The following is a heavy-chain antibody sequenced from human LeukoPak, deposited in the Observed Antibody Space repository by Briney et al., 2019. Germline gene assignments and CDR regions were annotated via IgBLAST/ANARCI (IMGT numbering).Heavy chain of an antibody. D-gene: IGHD3-22*01. CDR3: AKDHGPYYYDTSFDY. CDR1: VLTFSSYG. V-gene: IGHV3-30*18. Sequence: GRSLRLACAASVLTFSSYGMYWVRQAPGKGLEWVAVISYDGSNKYYADSVKGRFTISRDNSKNTLYLQMNSLRAEDTAVYYCAKDHGPYYYDTSFDYWGQGTLVTVSS. J-gene: IGHJ4*02. CDR2: ISYDGSNK.